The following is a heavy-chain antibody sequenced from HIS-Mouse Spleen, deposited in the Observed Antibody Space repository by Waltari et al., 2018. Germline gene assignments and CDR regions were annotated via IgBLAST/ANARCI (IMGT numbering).Heavy chain of an antibody. D-gene: IGHD5-18*01. V-gene: IGHV4-4*07. CDR3: ARDRGGGYSYGPLDY. J-gene: IGHJ4*02. Sequence: QPAGKGLEWIGRIYTSGSTNYNPSLKSRVTMSVDTSKNQFSLKLSSVTAADTAVYYCARDRGGGYSYGPLDYWGQGTLVTVSS. CDR2: IYTSGST.